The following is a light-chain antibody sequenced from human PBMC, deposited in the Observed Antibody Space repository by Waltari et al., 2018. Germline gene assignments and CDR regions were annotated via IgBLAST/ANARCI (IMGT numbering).Light chain of an antibody. Sequence: EILLTQSPATLSLSPGEIATLSCRASQSVSSYLAWYRQKPGQAPRLLIYDASNRATGIPPRFSGSGSGTDFTRTISSLEPEDFAVYYCQQRSNWPITFGPGTKVDIK. J-gene: IGKJ3*01. V-gene: IGKV3-11*01. CDR1: QSVSSY. CDR3: QQRSNWPIT. CDR2: DAS.